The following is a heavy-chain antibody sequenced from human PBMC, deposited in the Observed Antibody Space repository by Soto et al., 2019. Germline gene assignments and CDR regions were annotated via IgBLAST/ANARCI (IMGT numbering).Heavy chain of an antibody. CDR3: ARDLGYCSSTSCCCFDY. V-gene: IGHV3-23*01. CDR2: ISGSGGST. CDR1: GIPFSSYA. J-gene: IGHJ4*02. D-gene: IGHD2-2*01. Sequence: GGSLRLSCAAYGIPFSSYAMSWVRHAPGKGLEWVSAISGSGGSTYYADSVKGRFTISRDNSKNTLYLQMNSLRAEDTAVYYCARDLGYCSSTSCCCFDYWGQGTLVTVSS.